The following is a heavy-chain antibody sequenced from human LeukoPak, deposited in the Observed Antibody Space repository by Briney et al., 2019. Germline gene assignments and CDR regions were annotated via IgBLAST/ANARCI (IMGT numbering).Heavy chain of an antibody. CDR1: GFTFSSYW. Sequence: PGGSLRLSCAASGFTFSSYWVSWVRHAPGKGLEWVANIKQDGSEKYYVDSVKGRFTISRDNAKNSLYLQMNSLRAEDTAVYYCARSYDTDYWGQGTLVTVSS. J-gene: IGHJ4*02. CDR3: ARSYDTDY. V-gene: IGHV3-7*01. CDR2: IKQDGSEK. D-gene: IGHD3-22*01.